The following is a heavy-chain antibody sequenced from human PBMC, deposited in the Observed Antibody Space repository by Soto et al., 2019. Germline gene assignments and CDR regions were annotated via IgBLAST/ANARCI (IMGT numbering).Heavy chain of an antibody. D-gene: IGHD2-21*02. CDR2: IIPIFGTA. CDR3: ASCGGDCYYYYYYGMDV. CDR1: GGTFSSYA. V-gene: IGHV1-69*01. Sequence: QVQLVQSGAEAKKPGSSVKVSCKASGGTFSSYAISWVRQAPGQGLEWMGGIIPIFGTANYAQKFQGRVTITADESTSTAYMELSSLRSEDTAVYYCASCGGDCYYYYYYGMDVWGQGTTVTVSS. J-gene: IGHJ6*02.